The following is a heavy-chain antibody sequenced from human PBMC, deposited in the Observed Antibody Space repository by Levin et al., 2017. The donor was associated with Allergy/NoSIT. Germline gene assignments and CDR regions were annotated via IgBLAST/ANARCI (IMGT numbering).Heavy chain of an antibody. CDR2: IYYSGST. J-gene: IGHJ4*02. Sequence: SETLSLTCTVSGGSISSSSYYWGWIRQPPGKGLEWIGSIYYSGSTYYNPSLKSRVTISVDTSKNQFSLKLSSVTAADTAVYYCATLPPIAVAGTSRFDYWGQGTLVTVSS. CDR1: GGSISSSSYY. D-gene: IGHD6-19*01. V-gene: IGHV4-39*01. CDR3: ATLPPIAVAGTSRFDY.